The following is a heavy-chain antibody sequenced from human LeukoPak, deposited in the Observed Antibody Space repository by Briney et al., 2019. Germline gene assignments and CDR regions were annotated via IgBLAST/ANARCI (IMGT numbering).Heavy chain of an antibody. D-gene: IGHD4-11*01. Sequence: GGSLRLSCAASGFTFSSYEMNWVRQAPGKGLEWISYISSGGSTIYYIDSVKGRFTISRDNAKNSLYLQMNSLRAEDTAVYYCARVRAKTRDGMDVWGKGTTVTVSS. J-gene: IGHJ6*04. V-gene: IGHV3-48*03. CDR2: ISSGGSTI. CDR3: ARVRAKTRDGMDV. CDR1: GFTFSSYE.